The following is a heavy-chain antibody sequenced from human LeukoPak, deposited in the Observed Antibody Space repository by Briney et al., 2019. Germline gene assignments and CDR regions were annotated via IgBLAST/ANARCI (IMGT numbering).Heavy chain of an antibody. CDR2: MNPNSGNT. CDR3: ARRSWYSGLRRPRWGGYYCMDV. Sequence: ASVKVSCKASGYTFTSYDINWVRQATGQGLEWMGWMNPNSGNTGYAQKFQGRVTMTRNTSISTAYMELSSLRSEDTAVYYCARRSWYSGLRRPRWGGYYCMDVWGKGTTVTVSS. D-gene: IGHD1-26*01. J-gene: IGHJ6*03. V-gene: IGHV1-8*01. CDR1: GYTFTSYD.